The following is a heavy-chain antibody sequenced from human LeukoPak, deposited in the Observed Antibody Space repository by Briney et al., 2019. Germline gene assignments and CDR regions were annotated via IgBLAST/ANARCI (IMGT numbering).Heavy chain of an antibody. J-gene: IGHJ4*02. CDR2: IYPGDSDT. D-gene: IGHD4-23*01. Sequence: GESLKISCKGSGYSFTSYWIGWVRQMPGKGLEWMGIIYPGDSDTRYSPSFQGQVTISADKSISTAYLQWSSLKASDTAMYYCARAATVVTTRGYFDYWGQGTLVTVSS. CDR1: GYSFTSYW. CDR3: ARAATVVTTRGYFDY. V-gene: IGHV5-51*01.